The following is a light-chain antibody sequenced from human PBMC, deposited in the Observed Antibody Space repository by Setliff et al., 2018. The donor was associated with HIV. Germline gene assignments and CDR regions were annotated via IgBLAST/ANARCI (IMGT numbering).Light chain of an antibody. CDR1: SSDVGGYSY. Sequence: QSALTRPASVFGSPGQSITISCTGTSSDVGGYSYVSWYQQHPGKAPKVMIYEVSNRPSGVSNRFSGSKSGNTASLTISGLQAEDEADYHCTSYTSSYTLVFGTGTKVTVL. CDR3: TSYTSSYTLV. J-gene: IGLJ1*01. CDR2: EVS. V-gene: IGLV2-14*01.